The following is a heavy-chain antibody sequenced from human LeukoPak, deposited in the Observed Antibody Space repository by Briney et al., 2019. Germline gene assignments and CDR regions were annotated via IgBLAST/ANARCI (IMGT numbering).Heavy chain of an antibody. Sequence: MTSETLSLTCTVSGGSISSYYWSWIRQPPGKGLEWIEYIYYSGSTNYNPSLKSRVTISVDTSKNQFSLKLSSVTAADTAVYYCARERYSGSYYERKYYMDVWGKGTTVTVSS. J-gene: IGHJ6*03. CDR1: GGSISSYY. CDR3: ARERYSGSYYERKYYMDV. D-gene: IGHD1-26*01. CDR2: IYYSGST. V-gene: IGHV4-59*01.